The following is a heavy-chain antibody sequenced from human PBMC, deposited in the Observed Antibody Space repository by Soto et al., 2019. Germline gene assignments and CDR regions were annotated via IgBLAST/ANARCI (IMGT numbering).Heavy chain of an antibody. J-gene: IGHJ4*02. D-gene: IGHD1-26*01. CDR3: ERQRTSVGTKAYFDV. CDR1: GDSISSRSYY. V-gene: IGHV4-39*01. Sequence: PSETLSLTCTVTGDSISSRSYYWGWFRQPPGKGLEWIWSIYYSGSTYNNQSLRSRVSMSIDTSKDQFSLKLKSVTAADKALYFCERQRTSVGTKAYFDVWGPGSLVTVSS. CDR2: IYYSGST.